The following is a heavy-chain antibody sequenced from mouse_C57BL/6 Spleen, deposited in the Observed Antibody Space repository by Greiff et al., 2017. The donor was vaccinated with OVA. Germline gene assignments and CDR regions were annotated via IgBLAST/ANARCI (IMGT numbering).Heavy chain of an antibody. CDR1: GYAFSSYW. D-gene: IGHD5-5*01. CDR2: IYLGDGDT. J-gene: IGHJ4*01. V-gene: IGHV1-80*01. Sequence: QVQLQQSGAELVKPGASVKISCKASGYAFSSYWMNWVKQRPGKGLEWIGQIYLGDGDTNYNGTFKGKAPLTADKSSSTAYMQFMSLTTEDSAVYVYARWGTTYSRDAMDYWGQGTSVTVSS. CDR3: ARWGTTYSRDAMDY.